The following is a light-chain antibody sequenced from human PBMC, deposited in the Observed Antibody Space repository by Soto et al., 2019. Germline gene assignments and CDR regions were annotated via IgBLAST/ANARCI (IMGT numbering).Light chain of an antibody. CDR1: QGISNA. V-gene: IGKV1-27*01. J-gene: IGKJ1*01. CDR2: AAS. Sequence: DIQITQSPSSLSASVVDRVTITCRASQGISNALAWYQQRPGKVPKLLMYAASTLQSGVPSRFSGSGSGTDFTLTISSLQPEDVATYYCQKYDSAPTFGQGTKVDIK. CDR3: QKYDSAPT.